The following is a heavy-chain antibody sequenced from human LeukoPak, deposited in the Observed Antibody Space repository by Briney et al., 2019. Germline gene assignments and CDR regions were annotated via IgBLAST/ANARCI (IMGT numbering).Heavy chain of an antibody. CDR1: AGSISSSTYY. V-gene: IGHV4-39*01. J-gene: IGHJ3*02. D-gene: IGHD6-13*01. Sequence: PSETLSLTCTVAAGSISSSTYYWGWILQPPGKGLEWFGSIYYSGSTYYNPSLKSRVTISVDTSKNQFSLKLSSVTAADTAVYYCAPRSSWYNAFDIWGQGTMVTVS. CDR2: IYYSGST. CDR3: APRSSWYNAFDI.